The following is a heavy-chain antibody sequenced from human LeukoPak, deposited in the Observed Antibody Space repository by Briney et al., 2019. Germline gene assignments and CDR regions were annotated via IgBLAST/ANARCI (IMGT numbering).Heavy chain of an antibody. V-gene: IGHV1-8*02. CDR1: GYTFTSYD. D-gene: IGHD3-10*01. Sequence: ASVKVSCKASGYTFTSYDINWVRQATGQGLEWMGWMNPNSGNTGYAQKLQGRVTMTTDTSTSTAYMELRSLRSDDTAVYYCARVSGSPVDAFDIWGQGTMVTVSS. CDR3: ARVSGSPVDAFDI. CDR2: MNPNSGNT. J-gene: IGHJ3*02.